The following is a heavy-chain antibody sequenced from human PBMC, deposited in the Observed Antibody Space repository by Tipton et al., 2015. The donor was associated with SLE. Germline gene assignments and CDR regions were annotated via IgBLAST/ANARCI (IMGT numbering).Heavy chain of an antibody. CDR3: ARQRLHFDY. CDR1: GGSISSYY. V-gene: IGHV4-4*08. J-gene: IGHJ4*02. D-gene: IGHD6-25*01. CDR2: VSPSGRT. Sequence: TLSLTCSVSGGSISSYYWTWIRQPPGKPLEWIGYVSPSGRTNYNSSLESRVSISLDTSNNQFSLNLKSADGADTAMYYCARQRLHFDYWGQGILVAVSS.